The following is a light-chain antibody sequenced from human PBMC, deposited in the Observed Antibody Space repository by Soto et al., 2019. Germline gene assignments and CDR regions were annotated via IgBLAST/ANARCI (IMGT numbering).Light chain of an antibody. V-gene: IGLV2-11*01. CDR2: DVS. CDR3: CSYAGSYAYV. Sequence: QSALTQPRSVSGSPGQSVTISCTGTSSDVGYYNYVSWYQQHPGTAPKLMIYDVSKRPSGVPDRFSGSKSGNTASLTISGRQAEDEADYYCCSYAGSYAYVFGTGTKVTVL. J-gene: IGLJ1*01. CDR1: SSDVGYYNY.